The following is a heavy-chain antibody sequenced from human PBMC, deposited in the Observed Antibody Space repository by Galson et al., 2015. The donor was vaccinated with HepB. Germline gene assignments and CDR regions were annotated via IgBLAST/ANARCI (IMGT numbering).Heavy chain of an antibody. CDR3: AGCSVTGGSGWYDY. V-gene: IGHV3-74*01. J-gene: IGHJ4*02. Sequence: SLRLSCAASGFTFSRSWMHWVRQVPGKGLVWVSRINGDGSSTNYADSVKGRFTISRDNAKNTLYLQMNSLRAEDTAVYYCAGCSVTGGSGWYDYWGQGNMVTVSP. D-gene: IGHD6-19*01. CDR2: INGDGSST. CDR1: GFTFSRSW.